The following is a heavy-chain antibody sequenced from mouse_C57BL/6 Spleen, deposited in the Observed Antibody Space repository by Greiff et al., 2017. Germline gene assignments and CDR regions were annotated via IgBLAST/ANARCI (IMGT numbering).Heavy chain of an antibody. CDR2: INPSTGGT. CDR3: ARTRATTVVRAMDY. J-gene: IGHJ4*01. Sequence: EVQRVESGPELVKPGASVKISCKASGYSFTGYYMHWVKQSSEKSLEWIGEINPSTGGTSYNQKFKGKATLTVDKSSSTAYMQLKSLTSEDSAVYYCARTRATTVVRAMDYWGQGTSVTVSS. D-gene: IGHD1-1*01. CDR1: GYSFTGYY. V-gene: IGHV1-43*01.